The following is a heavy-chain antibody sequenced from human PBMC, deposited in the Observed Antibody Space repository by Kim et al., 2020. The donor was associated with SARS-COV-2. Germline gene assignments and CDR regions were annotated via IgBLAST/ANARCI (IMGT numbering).Heavy chain of an antibody. CDR1: VYTFTSNK. J-gene: IGHJ4*02. CDR3: ARDNTNWAVDY. Sequence: ASVKVSCKPSVYTFTSNKIHWVRQAPGQGLEWMGIITPRDGYTSYAQRFQGRVTMTTDTSTSIVYMEVSSLNSEDTAVYYCARDNTNWAVDYWGQGTLVTVSS. D-gene: IGHD7-27*01. CDR2: ITPRDGYT. V-gene: IGHV1-46*01.